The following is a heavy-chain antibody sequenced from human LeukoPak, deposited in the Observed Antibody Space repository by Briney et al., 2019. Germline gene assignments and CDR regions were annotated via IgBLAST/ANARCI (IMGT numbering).Heavy chain of an antibody. Sequence: GGSLRLSCAASGFTFSDYYMSWIRQAPGKGLEWVSYISSSGSTMYYADSVKGRFTISRDNAKNSLYLQMNSLRAEDTAVYYCARDRGIVVVTADYWGQGTLVTVSS. J-gene: IGHJ4*02. CDR1: GFTFSDYY. D-gene: IGHD3-22*01. V-gene: IGHV3-11*04. CDR3: ARDRGIVVVTADY. CDR2: ISSSGSTM.